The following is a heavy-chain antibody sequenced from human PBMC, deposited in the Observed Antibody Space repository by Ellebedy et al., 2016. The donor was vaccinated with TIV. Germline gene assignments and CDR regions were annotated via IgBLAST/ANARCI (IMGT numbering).Heavy chain of an antibody. CDR3: ARRGTIAFDI. CDR2: ISSSSSTI. V-gene: IGHV3-48*04. J-gene: IGHJ3*02. Sequence: GESLKISXAASGFTFSSYSMNWVRQAPGKGLEWVSYISSSSSTIYYADSVKGRFTISRDNAKNSLYLQMNSLRAEDTAVYYCARRGTIAFDIWGQGTMVTVSS. CDR1: GFTFSSYS. D-gene: IGHD3-10*01.